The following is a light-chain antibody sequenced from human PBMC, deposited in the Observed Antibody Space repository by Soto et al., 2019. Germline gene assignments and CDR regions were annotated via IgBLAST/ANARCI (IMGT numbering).Light chain of an antibody. V-gene: IGKV3-15*01. J-gene: IGKJ1*01. CDR2: DAS. CDR3: QQYNKWPRT. CDR1: QSVSSA. Sequence: TVRTHSPATLSVSPGERATLSCGASQSVSSALAWYQQKPGLPPRLLIYDASTRATGIPARFSGSGSGTDFTLTISSLQSQDFAVYYCQQYNKWPRTFGQGTKVDIK.